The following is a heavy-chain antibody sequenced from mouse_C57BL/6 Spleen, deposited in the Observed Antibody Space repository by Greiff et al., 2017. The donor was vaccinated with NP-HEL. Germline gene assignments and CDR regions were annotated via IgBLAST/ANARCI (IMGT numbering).Heavy chain of an antibody. D-gene: IGHD1-1*01. J-gene: IGHJ2*01. V-gene: IGHV1-54*01. Sequence: VQLQQSGAELVRPGTSVKVSCKASGYAFTNYLIEWVKQRPGQGLEWIGVINPGRGGTNYNEKFKGKATLTADKSSSTAYMQLSSLTSEDSAVYFCARGSPYYYGSSYPYYFDYWGQGTTLTVSS. CDR3: ARGSPYYYGSSYPYYFDY. CDR2: INPGRGGT. CDR1: GYAFTNYL.